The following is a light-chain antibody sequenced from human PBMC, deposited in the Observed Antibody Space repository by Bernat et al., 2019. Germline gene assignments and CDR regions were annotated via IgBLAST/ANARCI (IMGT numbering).Light chain of an antibody. V-gene: IGKV2-28*01. Sequence: DIMMTQSPLSLPVTPGEPASISCKSSQSLTHSNGYKYLDWYVQRLGQSPQLLIYLGSNRASGVPDRISGSGSGTRFTLKISRVEAEDVGIYYCMQSLQTPYTFGQGTKLEIK. CDR3: MQSLQTPYT. J-gene: IGKJ2*01. CDR2: LGS. CDR1: QSLTHSNGYKY.